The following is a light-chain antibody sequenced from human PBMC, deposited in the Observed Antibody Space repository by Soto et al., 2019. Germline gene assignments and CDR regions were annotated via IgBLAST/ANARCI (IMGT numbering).Light chain of an antibody. Sequence: PGERATLSCRTRQSVSASQLAWYQQKPGQAPRLLIYGISKRAAGIPDRFTGSGSGTDFSLTIGSLEPEDSALYYCQQRSQWPPMTFGQGARLEIK. CDR3: QQRSQWPPMT. CDR1: QSVSASQ. CDR2: GIS. J-gene: IGKJ5*01. V-gene: IGKV3D-20*02.